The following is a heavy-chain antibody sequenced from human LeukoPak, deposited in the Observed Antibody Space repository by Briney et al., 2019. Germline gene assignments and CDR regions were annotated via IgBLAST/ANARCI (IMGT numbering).Heavy chain of an antibody. CDR2: ISSSSSYI. V-gene: IGHV3-21*01. Sequence: PGGSLRLSCAASGFTFSSYSMNWVRQAPGKGPEWVSSISSSSSYIYYADSVKGRFTISRDNAKNSLYLQMNSLSAEDTAVYYCARYYYDSRGRDAFDIWGQGTMVTVSS. D-gene: IGHD3-22*01. J-gene: IGHJ3*02. CDR1: GFTFSSYS. CDR3: ARYYYDSRGRDAFDI.